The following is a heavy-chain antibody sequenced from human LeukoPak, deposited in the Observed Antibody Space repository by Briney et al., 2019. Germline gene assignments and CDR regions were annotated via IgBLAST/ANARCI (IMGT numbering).Heavy chain of an antibody. V-gene: IGHV3-21*05. CDR1: GFTFSDYS. D-gene: IGHD1-20*01. Sequence: GGSLRLSCAASGFTFSDYSMNWVRQAPGRGLEWISYIGLGSGFVSYADSVNGRFTISSDTATKSVYLQMDSLRAEDTAVYYCARDHNWAFDNWGQGTLVTVSS. CDR2: IGLGSGFV. J-gene: IGHJ4*02. CDR3: ARDHNWAFDN.